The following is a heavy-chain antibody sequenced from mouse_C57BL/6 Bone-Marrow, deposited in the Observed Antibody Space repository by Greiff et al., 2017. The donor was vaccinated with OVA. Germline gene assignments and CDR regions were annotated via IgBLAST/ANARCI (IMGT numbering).Heavy chain of an antibody. J-gene: IGHJ4*01. CDR1: CYTFTSYW. Sequence: VQLQQPGAELVMPGASVKLSCKASCYTFTSYWMHWVKQRPGQGLEWIGEIDPSDSYTNYNQKFKGKSTLTVDKSSSTAYMQLSSLTSEDSAVYYCARGLSYYYAMDYWGQGTSVTVSS. D-gene: IGHD1-2*01. CDR2: IDPSDSYT. V-gene: IGHV1-69*01. CDR3: ARGLSYYYAMDY.